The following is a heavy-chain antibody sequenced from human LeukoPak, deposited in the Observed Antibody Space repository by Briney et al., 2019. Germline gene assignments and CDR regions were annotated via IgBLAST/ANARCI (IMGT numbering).Heavy chain of an antibody. J-gene: IGHJ4*02. CDR2: IWYDGSNK. D-gene: IGHD3-10*01. CDR1: GFTFSSYG. Sequence: GGSLRLSCAVSGFTFSSYGMHWVRQAPGKGLEWVAVIWYDGSNKYYADSVKGRFTISRDNSKNTLYLQMNSLRAEDTAVYYCARDLSPLWSHGDSVDYWGQGTLVTVSS. CDR3: ARDLSPLWSHGDSVDY. V-gene: IGHV3-33*01.